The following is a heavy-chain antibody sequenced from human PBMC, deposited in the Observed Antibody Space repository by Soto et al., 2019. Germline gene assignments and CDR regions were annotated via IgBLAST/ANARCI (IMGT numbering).Heavy chain of an antibody. CDR3: ARDIGEGVPAGNYYFDY. CDR2: TRNKANSYTT. Sequence: EVQLVESGGGLVQPGGSLRLSCAASGFTFSDHYMDWVRQAPGKGLEWVGRTRNKANSYTTEYAASVKGRFTISRDDSKNSLYLQMNSLKTEDTAVYYCARDIGEGVPAGNYYFDYWGQGTLVTVSS. D-gene: IGHD2-2*01. J-gene: IGHJ4*02. V-gene: IGHV3-72*01. CDR1: GFTFSDHY.